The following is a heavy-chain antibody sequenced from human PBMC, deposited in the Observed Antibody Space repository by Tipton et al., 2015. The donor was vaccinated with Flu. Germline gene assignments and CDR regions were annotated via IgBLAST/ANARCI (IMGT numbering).Heavy chain of an antibody. J-gene: IGHJ5*02. V-gene: IGHV4-39*07. CDR1: GGSISSTTYN. CDR3: ARDRGYSYGAWFDP. Sequence: TLSLTCTVSGGSISSTTYNWGWIRQPPGKGLEWIGSIYYSGSTYYNPSLKSRVTISIDTSKNQFSLKLSSVTAADTAVYYCARDRGYSYGAWFDPWGQGTLVTVSS. CDR2: IYYSGST. D-gene: IGHD5-18*01.